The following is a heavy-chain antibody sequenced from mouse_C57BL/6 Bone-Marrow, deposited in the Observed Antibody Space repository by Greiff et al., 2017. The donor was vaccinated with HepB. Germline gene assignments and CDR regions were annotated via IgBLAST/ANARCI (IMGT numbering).Heavy chain of an antibody. Sequence: QVQLQQPGAELVKPGASVKLSCKASGYTFTSYWMHWVKQRPGQGLEWIGMIHPNSGSTNYNEKFKRKATLTVDKSSSTAYMQLSSLTSEDSAVYYCARWGAQASYYFDYWGQGTTLTVSS. D-gene: IGHD3-2*02. CDR1: GYTFTSYW. J-gene: IGHJ2*01. CDR3: ARWGAQASYYFDY. CDR2: IHPNSGST. V-gene: IGHV1-64*01.